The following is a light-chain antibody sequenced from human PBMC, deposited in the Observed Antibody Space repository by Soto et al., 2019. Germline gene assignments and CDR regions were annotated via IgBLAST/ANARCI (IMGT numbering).Light chain of an antibody. J-gene: IGKJ1*01. CDR2: DAS. Sequence: DLQMTQSPSSLSASVGDRVTITCQASQDISNYLNWYQQKQGKAPKLLIYDASNLETGVPSRFSGSGSGTDFTLTISSLQADDGAVYYGQQYYTPPWTFGQGTKVDNK. CDR3: QQYYTPPWT. CDR1: QDISNY. V-gene: IGKV1-33*01.